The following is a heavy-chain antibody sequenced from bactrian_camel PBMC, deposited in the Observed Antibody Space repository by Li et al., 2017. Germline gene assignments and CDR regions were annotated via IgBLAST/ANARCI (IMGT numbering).Heavy chain of an antibody. CDR1: GFTTNNVY. D-gene: IGHD3*01. J-gene: IGHJ4*01. CDR3: AADSQAQWDDCVSGSWLNQSDHNY. CDR2: IDSDGST. Sequence: VQLVESGGDLVQPGRSLRVSCAASGFTTNNVYMTWVRQAPGKERERVARIDSDGSTKYTDSVKGRFTISQEYPKNSMSLHMNSLKPEDTAMYYCAADSQAQWDDCVSGSWLNQSDHNYWGQGTQVTVS. V-gene: IGHV3S10*01.